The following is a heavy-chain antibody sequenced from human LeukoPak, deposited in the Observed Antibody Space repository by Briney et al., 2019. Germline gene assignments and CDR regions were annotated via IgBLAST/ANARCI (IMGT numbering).Heavy chain of an antibody. Sequence: PGGSLRLSCAASGFTFSGSAMHWVRQASGKGLEWVGRIRSKANSYATAYAASVKGRFTISRDDSKNTAYLQMNSLKTEDTAVYYCTSSNSHYYGSGNPLGWGQGTLVTVSS. CDR2: IRSKANSYAT. CDR1: GFTFSGSA. V-gene: IGHV3-73*01. J-gene: IGHJ4*02. D-gene: IGHD3-10*01. CDR3: TSSNSHYYGSGNPLG.